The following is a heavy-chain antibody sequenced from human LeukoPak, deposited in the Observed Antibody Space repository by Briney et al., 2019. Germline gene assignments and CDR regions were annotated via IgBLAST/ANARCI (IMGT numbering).Heavy chain of an antibody. CDR1: GGSISSSSYY. D-gene: IGHD6-19*01. J-gene: IGHJ4*02. CDR3: ASRYSSGPTGY. V-gene: IGHV4-39*07. Sequence: SETLSLTCTASGGSISSSSYYWGWIRQPPGKGLEWIGSIYYSGSTYYNPSLKSRVTISVDTSKNQFSLKLSSVTAADTAVYYCASRYSSGPTGYWGQGTLVTVSS. CDR2: IYYSGST.